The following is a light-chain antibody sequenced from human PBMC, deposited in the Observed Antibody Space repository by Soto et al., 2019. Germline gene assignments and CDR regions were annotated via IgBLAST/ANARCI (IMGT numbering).Light chain of an antibody. J-gene: IGKJ5*01. CDR2: AAS. V-gene: IGKV1-27*01. CDR3: QQYEISPPIT. Sequence: DIQMTQSPSSLSASVGDRVTIPCQASQDISNYLAWYQQKPGKVPKLLIYAASTLQSGVPSRFSGSGSGTDFTLTITRLEPEDFAMYYCQQYEISPPITFGQGTRLEI. CDR1: QDISNY.